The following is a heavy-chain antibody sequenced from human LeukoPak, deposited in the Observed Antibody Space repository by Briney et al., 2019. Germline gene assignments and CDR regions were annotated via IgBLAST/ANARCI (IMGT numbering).Heavy chain of an antibody. CDR2: ISSSGSTI. D-gene: IGHD3-22*01. CDR3: ARNPYYYDSSGYDY. J-gene: IGHJ4*02. Sequence: GGSLRLSCAASGFTFSDYYMSWIRQAPGKGLEWVSYISSSGSTIYYADSVKGRFTISRDNAKNSLYLQMNSLRVEDMAVYYCARNPYYYDSSGYDYWGQGTLVTVSS. V-gene: IGHV3-11*01. CDR1: GFTFSDYY.